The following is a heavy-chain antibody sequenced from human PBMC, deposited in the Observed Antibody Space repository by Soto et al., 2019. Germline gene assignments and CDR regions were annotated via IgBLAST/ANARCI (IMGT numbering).Heavy chain of an antibody. J-gene: IGHJ6*02. D-gene: IGHD6-13*01. V-gene: IGHV4-4*02. CDR3: ARAIAAYGMDV. CDR1: GGSNSSRNW. CDR2: IYHSGST. Sequence: PSETLSLTCAVCGGSNSSRNWWSWVRQPPGKGLECLGEIYHSGSTNYNPSLKSRVTISVDKSKNQFYLKLSSVPAADTAVYYCARAIAAYGMDVWGQVTTGAVSS.